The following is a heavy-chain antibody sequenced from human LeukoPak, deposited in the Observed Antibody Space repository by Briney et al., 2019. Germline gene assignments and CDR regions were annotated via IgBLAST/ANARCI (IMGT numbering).Heavy chain of an antibody. D-gene: IGHD6-19*01. CDR3: ASGYYSGWYIPYY. Sequence: PGGSLRLSCAASGFTFSTSWMIWVRQAPGKGLEWVANIKEDGSEKYYVDSVKGRFTIFRDNAKNSLYLQMNSLRAEDTAVYYCASGYYSGWYIPYYWGQGTLVTVSS. CDR1: GFTFSTSW. CDR2: IKEDGSEK. J-gene: IGHJ4*02. V-gene: IGHV3-7*01.